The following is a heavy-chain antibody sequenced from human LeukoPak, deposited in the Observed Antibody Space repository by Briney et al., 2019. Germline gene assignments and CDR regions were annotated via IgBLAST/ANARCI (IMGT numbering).Heavy chain of an antibody. CDR3: ARDRNYYDSSGCLDY. V-gene: IGHV3-30-3*01. Sequence: GRSLRLSCAASGFTFSSYAMLWVRQAPGKGLEWVAVISYDGSNKYYADSVKGRFTISRDNSKNTLYLQMNSLRAEDTAVYYCARDRNYYDSSGCLDYWGQGTLVTVSS. CDR2: ISYDGSNK. D-gene: IGHD3-22*01. J-gene: IGHJ4*02. CDR1: GFTFSSYA.